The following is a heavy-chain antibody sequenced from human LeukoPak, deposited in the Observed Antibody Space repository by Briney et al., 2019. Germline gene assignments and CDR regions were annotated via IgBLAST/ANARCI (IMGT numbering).Heavy chain of an antibody. Sequence: SETLSLTCTVSGGSISSYYWSWIRQPPGRDLDGIGCIHYSGSTNYNPSLKSRITISVDTSKNQFSLKLSSVTAADTAVYYCARVRDRSSYFYDLDYWGQGTLVTVSS. D-gene: IGHD3-22*01. CDR1: GGSISSYY. V-gene: IGHV4-59*01. CDR3: ARVRDRSSYFYDLDY. CDR2: IHYSGST. J-gene: IGHJ4*02.